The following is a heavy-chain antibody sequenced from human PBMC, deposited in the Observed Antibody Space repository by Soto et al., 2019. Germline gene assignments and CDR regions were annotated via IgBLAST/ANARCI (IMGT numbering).Heavy chain of an antibody. Sequence: PSETLSLTCTVSGGSINSYYWSWIRQPPGKGLEWIGYIYYSGSTNYNPSLKSRVTISVDTSKNQFSLKLSSVTAADTAVYYCARRSGYYYYYYMDVWGKGTTVT. CDR1: GGSINSYY. D-gene: IGHD6-25*01. CDR3: ARRSGYYYYYYMDV. V-gene: IGHV4-59*08. CDR2: IYYSGST. J-gene: IGHJ6*03.